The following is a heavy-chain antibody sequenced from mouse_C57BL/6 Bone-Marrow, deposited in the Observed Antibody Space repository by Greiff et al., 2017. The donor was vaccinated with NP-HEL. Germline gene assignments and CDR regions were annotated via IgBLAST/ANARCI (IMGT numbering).Heavy chain of an antibody. CDR2: IYPGRGST. CDR3: ARKGDYAYAMDY. CDR1: GYTFTSYW. J-gene: IGHJ4*01. D-gene: IGHD2-4*01. Sequence: VQLQQPGAELVKPGASVKMSCKASGYTFTSYWITWVKQRPGQGLEWIGDIYPGRGSTNYHEKFKSKATLTVDTSSSTAYMQLSSLTSEDSAVYYCARKGDYAYAMDYWGQGTSVTVSS. V-gene: IGHV1-55*01.